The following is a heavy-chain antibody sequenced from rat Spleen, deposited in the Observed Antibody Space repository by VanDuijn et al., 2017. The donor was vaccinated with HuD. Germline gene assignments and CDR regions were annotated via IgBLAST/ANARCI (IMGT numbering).Heavy chain of an antibody. V-gene: IGHV5-29*01. J-gene: IGHJ2*01. Sequence: EVQLVASGGGLVQPGRSLKLSCVASGFTFSSYWMYWIRQAPTKGLEWVATISYDGSSTYYRDSVKGRFTISRDNAKSTLYLQMDSLRSEDTATYYCAVAGFGYWGQGVMVTVSS. D-gene: IGHD4-4*01. CDR2: ISYDGSST. CDR3: AVAGFGY. CDR1: GFTFSSYW.